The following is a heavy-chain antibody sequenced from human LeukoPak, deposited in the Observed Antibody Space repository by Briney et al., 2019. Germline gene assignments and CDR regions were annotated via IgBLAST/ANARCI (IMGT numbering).Heavy chain of an antibody. Sequence: GGSLRLSCAASGFTFSSYGMHWVRQAPGKGLEWVANIKQDESEKYSVDSVKGRFTISRDNAKNSLYLQMKNLRADDTALYYCARLSAYYYGSYFYYYMDVWGKGTTVTVSS. V-gene: IGHV3-7*01. CDR2: IKQDESEK. J-gene: IGHJ6*03. CDR3: ARLSAYYYGSYFYYYMDV. CDR1: GFTFSSYG. D-gene: IGHD3-10*01.